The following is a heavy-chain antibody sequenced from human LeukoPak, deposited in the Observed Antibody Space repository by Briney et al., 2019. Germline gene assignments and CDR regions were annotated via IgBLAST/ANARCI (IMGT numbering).Heavy chain of an antibody. CDR1: GYTFGSYG. D-gene: IGHD2-8*02. J-gene: IGHJ4*02. CDR3: ARDTALIITPGGPDF. V-gene: IGHV1-18*01. Sequence: ASVKVSCKASGYTFGSYGISWVRQAPGQGLEWVGWISAYNGDRRYAQHLQGRVTLTTDTSTGTAYMELRSLTSDDTALYYCARDTALIITPGGPDFWGRGTLITVSS. CDR2: ISAYNGDR.